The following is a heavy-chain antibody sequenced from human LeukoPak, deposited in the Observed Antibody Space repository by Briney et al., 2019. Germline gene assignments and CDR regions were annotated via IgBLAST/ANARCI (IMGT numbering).Heavy chain of an antibody. V-gene: IGHV1-69*04. D-gene: IGHD4-23*01. CDR2: IIPILGIA. CDR1: GGTFSSYA. CDR3: ARDGSILRWDY. Sequence: ASVKVSCKASGGTFSSYAISWVRQAPGQGLEWMGRIIPILGIANYAQKFQGRVTITADKSTSTAYMELSSLRSEDTAVYYCARDGSILRWDYWGQGTLVTVSS. J-gene: IGHJ4*02.